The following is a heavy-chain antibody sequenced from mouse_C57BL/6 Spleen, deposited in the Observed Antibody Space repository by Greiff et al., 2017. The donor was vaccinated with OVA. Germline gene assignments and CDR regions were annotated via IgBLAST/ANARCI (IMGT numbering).Heavy chain of an antibody. D-gene: IGHD1-1*01. CDR2: IDPENGDT. Sequence: VQLQQSGAELVRPGASVKLSCTASGFNIKDDYMPWVKQRPEQGLEWIGWIDPENGDTEYASKFQGKATITADTSSNTAYLQLSSLTSEDTAVYYCTISTVVYFDVWGTGTTVTVSS. CDR1: GFNIKDDY. CDR3: TISTVVYFDV. J-gene: IGHJ1*03. V-gene: IGHV14-4*01.